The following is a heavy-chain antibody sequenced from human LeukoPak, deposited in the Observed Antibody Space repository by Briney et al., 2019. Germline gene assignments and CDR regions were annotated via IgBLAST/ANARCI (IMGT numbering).Heavy chain of an antibody. CDR1: GFTFSSYA. CDR3: AEDRAFGDNSDC. V-gene: IGHV3-23*01. J-gene: IGHJ4*02. Sequence: GGSLRLSCAASGFTFSSYAMSWVRQAPGKGLEWVSAISGSGGSTYYADSVKGRFTISRDNSKNTLYLQMNSLRAEDTAVYYCAEDRAFGDNSDCWGQGTLVTVSS. D-gene: IGHD3-10*01. CDR2: ISGSGGST.